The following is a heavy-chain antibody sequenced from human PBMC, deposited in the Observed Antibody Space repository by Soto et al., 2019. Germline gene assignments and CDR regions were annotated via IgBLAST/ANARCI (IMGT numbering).Heavy chain of an antibody. Sequence: EVQLVESGGGLVQPGGSLRLSCAASGFSFSSSWMSWVRQAPGKGLEWVANIKQDGSEKYYVDSVKGRFTISRDNAKNSLDLQMISLRAEDTAVYYCAREGVYSDMTIPRFYYYAMDVWGQGTTVTVSS. J-gene: IGHJ6*02. D-gene: IGHD2-15*01. V-gene: IGHV3-7*01. CDR3: AREGVYSDMTIPRFYYYAMDV. CDR1: GFSFSSSW. CDR2: IKQDGSEK.